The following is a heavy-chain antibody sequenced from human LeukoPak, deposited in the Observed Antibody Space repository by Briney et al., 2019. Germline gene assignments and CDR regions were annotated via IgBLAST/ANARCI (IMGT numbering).Heavy chain of an antibody. CDR1: GFTFSSYG. CDR3: ARALVGAEIDY. CDR2: ISSSSCYI. D-gene: IGHD1-26*01. Sequence: PGGSLRLSCAASGFTFSSYGMHWVRQAPGKGLEWVSSISSSSCYIYYADSVKGRFTISRDNAKNSLYLQMNSLRAEDTAVYYCARALVGAEIDYWGQGTLVTVSS. V-gene: IGHV3-21*01. J-gene: IGHJ4*02.